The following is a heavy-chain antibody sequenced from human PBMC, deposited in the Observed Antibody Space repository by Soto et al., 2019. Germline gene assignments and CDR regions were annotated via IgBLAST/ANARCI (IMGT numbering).Heavy chain of an antibody. J-gene: IGHJ4*02. CDR2: IEQDGSEK. CDR3: ARATMFRGVINPDY. Sequence: TGGSLRLSCAASGFTFSSYWMSWVRQAPGKGLEWVANIEQDGSEKYYVDSVKGRFTISRDNAKNSLYLQMNSLRVEDTAVYYCARATMFRGVINPDYWGQGTLVTVSS. D-gene: IGHD3-10*01. V-gene: IGHV3-7*01. CDR1: GFTFSSYW.